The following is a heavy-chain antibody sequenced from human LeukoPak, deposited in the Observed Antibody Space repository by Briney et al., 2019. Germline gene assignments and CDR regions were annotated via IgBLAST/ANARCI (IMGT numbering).Heavy chain of an antibody. Sequence: ASVTVSFTASGYTFTVYYMHWVRQAPGQGLEWMGWINPNSGGTNYAQKFQGRVTMTRDTSISTAYMELSRLRSDDTAVYYCAREERSARRGTITNWFDPWGQGTLVTVSS. J-gene: IGHJ5*02. D-gene: IGHD1-14*01. CDR2: INPNSGGT. CDR3: AREERSARRGTITNWFDP. V-gene: IGHV1-2*02. CDR1: GYTFTVYY.